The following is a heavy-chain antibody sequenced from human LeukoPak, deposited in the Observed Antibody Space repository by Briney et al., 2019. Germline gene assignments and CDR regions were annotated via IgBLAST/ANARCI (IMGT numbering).Heavy chain of an antibody. D-gene: IGHD3-3*01. CDR1: GGTFTSYA. Sequence: SVKVSCKASGGTFTSYAISWVRQAPGQGLEWMGGIIPIFGTANYAQKFQGRVTITTDESTSTAYMELSSLRSEDTAVYYCARAKDFWSGYIYYMDVWGKGTTVTVSS. CDR3: ARAKDFWSGYIYYMDV. CDR2: IIPIFGTA. J-gene: IGHJ6*03. V-gene: IGHV1-69*05.